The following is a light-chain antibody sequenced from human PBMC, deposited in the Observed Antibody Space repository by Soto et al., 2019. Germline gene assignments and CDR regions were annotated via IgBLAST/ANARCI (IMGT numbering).Light chain of an antibody. CDR3: NSYTSSSTLYVV. CDR1: SSDVGGYNY. V-gene: IGLV2-14*01. J-gene: IGLJ2*01. CDR2: DVS. Sequence: QLVLTQPASVSGSPGQSITISCTGTSSDVGGYNYVSWYQQHPGKAPKLMIYDVSNRPSGVSNRFSGSKSGNTASLTISGLQAEDEADYYCNSYTSSSTLYVVFGGGTKLTVL.